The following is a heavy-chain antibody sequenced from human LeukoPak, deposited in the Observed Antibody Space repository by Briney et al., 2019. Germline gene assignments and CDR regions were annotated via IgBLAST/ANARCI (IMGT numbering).Heavy chain of an antibody. CDR3: ARRYLVTATLSFDI. Sequence: SETLSLTCTVSGGSISSSSYYWGWIRQPPGKGLEWIGSIYYSGSTHYNPSLKSRATISVDTSKNQFSLKLSSVTAADTAVYYCARRYLVTATLSFDIWGQGTMVTVSS. J-gene: IGHJ3*02. D-gene: IGHD3-9*01. V-gene: IGHV4-39*01. CDR2: IYYSGST. CDR1: GGSISSSSYY.